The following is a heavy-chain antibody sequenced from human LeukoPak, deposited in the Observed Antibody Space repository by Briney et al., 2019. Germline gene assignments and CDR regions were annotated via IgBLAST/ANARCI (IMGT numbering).Heavy chain of an antibody. CDR1: GGSISAYY. CDR3: ARFGTSSSRFFDQ. Sequence: SETQSLTCTVSGGSISAYYWSWIRQPPGKGLEWIGYIHYSGTTNYYPSLKSRVTIALDTSKNQFSLKLNSVTAADTAVYYCARFGTSSSRFFDQWGQGTLVTVSS. CDR2: IHYSGTT. D-gene: IGHD6-6*01. V-gene: IGHV4-59*01. J-gene: IGHJ4*02.